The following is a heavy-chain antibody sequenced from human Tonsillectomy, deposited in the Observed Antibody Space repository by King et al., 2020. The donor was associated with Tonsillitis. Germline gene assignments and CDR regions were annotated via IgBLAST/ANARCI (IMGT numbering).Heavy chain of an antibody. CDR3: ARISNDCWSGYADY. D-gene: IGHD3-3*01. J-gene: IGHJ4*02. CDR2: IDWDDDK. CDR1: GFSLSTSGMC. V-gene: IGHV2-70*01. Sequence: VTLKESGPALVKPTQTLTLTCTFSGFSLSTSGMCVSWIRQPPGKALEWLALIDWDDDKFYSTSLKTRLTISKDTSKNQVVLTMTNMDPVDTATYYCARISNDCWSGYADYWGRGTLVTVSS.